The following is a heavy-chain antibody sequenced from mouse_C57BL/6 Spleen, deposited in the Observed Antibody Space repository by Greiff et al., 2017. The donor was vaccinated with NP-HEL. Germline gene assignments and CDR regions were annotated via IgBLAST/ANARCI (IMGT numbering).Heavy chain of an antibody. V-gene: IGHV1-7*01. Sequence: QVQLQQSGAELAKPGASVKLSCKASGYTFTSYWMHWVKQRPGQGLEWIGYINPSSGYTKYNQKFKDKAKLTADKSSSTAYMQRSSLTYEDAAVYYCAPDDYDVRTPFAYWGQGTLVTVSA. CDR3: APDDYDVRTPFAY. CDR1: GYTFTSYW. J-gene: IGHJ3*01. CDR2: INPSSGYT. D-gene: IGHD2-4*01.